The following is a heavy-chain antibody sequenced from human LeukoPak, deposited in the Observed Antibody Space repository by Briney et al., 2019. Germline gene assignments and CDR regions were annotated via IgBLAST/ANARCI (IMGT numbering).Heavy chain of an antibody. D-gene: IGHD2-2*01. V-gene: IGHV4-4*07. CDR1: GGSISSYY. CDR2: NYSSGST. CDR3: ARRGSVVVPAAVAFDI. J-gene: IGHJ3*02. Sequence: SETLSLTCTVSGGSISSYYWSWIRQPAGKGLEWIGRNYSSGSTNYNPSLKSRVTMSVDTSKNQFSLKLSSVTAADTAVYYCARRGSVVVPAAVAFDIWGQGTMVTVSS.